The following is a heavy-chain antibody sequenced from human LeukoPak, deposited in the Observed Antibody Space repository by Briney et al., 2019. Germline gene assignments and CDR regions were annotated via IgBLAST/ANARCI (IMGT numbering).Heavy chain of an antibody. V-gene: IGHV3-21*01. Sequence: GGSLRLFCAASGFTFSSYSMNWVRQAPGKGLEWVSSISSSSSYIYYADSVKGRFTISRDNAKNSLYLQMNSLRAEDTAVYYCARARGYGAASYWGQGTLVTVSS. CDR3: ARARGYGAASY. CDR1: GFTFSSYS. J-gene: IGHJ4*02. CDR2: ISSSSSYI. D-gene: IGHD4-17*01.